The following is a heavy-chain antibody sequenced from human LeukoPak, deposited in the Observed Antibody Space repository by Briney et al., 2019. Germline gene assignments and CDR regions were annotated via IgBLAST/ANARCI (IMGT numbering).Heavy chain of an antibody. V-gene: IGHV4-59*01. CDR1: GGSISSYY. CDR2: IYYSGST. D-gene: IGHD3-10*01. Sequence: KTSETLSLTCTVSGGSISSYYWSWIRQPPGKGLEWIGYIYYSGSTNYNPSLKSRVTISVDTSKNQFSLKLSSVTAADTAVYYCARGPVLLWFGELLRGAIFDYWGQGTLVTVSS. J-gene: IGHJ4*02. CDR3: ARGPVLLWFGELLRGAIFDY.